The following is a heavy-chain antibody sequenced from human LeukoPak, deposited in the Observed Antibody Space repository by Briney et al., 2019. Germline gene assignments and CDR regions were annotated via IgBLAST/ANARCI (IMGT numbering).Heavy chain of an antibody. CDR3: ARRPAEGYFDY. J-gene: IGHJ4*02. CDR1: GYSISSGYY. V-gene: IGHV4-38-2*01. D-gene: IGHD6-25*01. Sequence: PSETLSLTCAVSGYSISSGYYWGWIRQPPGKGLEWIGSIYHSGSTYYNPSLKSRVTISVDTSKNQFSLKLSSVTAADTAVYYCARRPAEGYFDYWGQGTLVTVSS. CDR2: IYHSGST.